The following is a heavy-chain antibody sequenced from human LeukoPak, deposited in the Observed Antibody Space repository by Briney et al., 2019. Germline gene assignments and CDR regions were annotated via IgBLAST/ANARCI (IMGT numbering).Heavy chain of an antibody. Sequence: ASVKVSCKASGYTFTSYAMNWVRQAPGQGLEWMGWINTNTGNPTYAQGFTGRFVFSLDTSVSTAYLQISSLKAEDTAVNYCARDIVATISQDAFDIWGQGTMVTVSS. V-gene: IGHV7-4-1*02. D-gene: IGHD5-12*01. CDR2: INTNTGNP. CDR1: GYTFTSYA. J-gene: IGHJ3*02. CDR3: ARDIVATISQDAFDI.